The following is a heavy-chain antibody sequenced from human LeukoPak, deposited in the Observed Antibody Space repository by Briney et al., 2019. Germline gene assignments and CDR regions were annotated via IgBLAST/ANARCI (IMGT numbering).Heavy chain of an antibody. Sequence: GRSLRLSCAASGFTFDDYAMHWVRQAPGKGLEWVSGISWNSGGIGYADSVKGRFTISRDNAKNSLYLQMNSLRAEDTALYYCAKDADSSGYAVFDYWGQGTLVTVSS. CDR3: AKDADSSGYAVFDY. D-gene: IGHD3-22*01. CDR1: GFTFDDYA. J-gene: IGHJ4*02. V-gene: IGHV3-9*01. CDR2: ISWNSGGI.